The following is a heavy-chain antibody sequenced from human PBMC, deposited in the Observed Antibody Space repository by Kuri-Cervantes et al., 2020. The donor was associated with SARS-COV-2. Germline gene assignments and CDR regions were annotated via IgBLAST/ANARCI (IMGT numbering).Heavy chain of an antibody. CDR3: ARWRGAYDFWSGYDY. Sequence: SETLSLTCTVSGGSISSLNWWSWVRQPPGKGLEWIGEIFHSGSTNYNPSLKSRVTISVDTSKNQFSLKLSSVTAADTAVYYCARWRGAYDFWSGYDYWGQGTLVTVSS. V-gene: IGHV4-4*02. D-gene: IGHD3-3*01. J-gene: IGHJ4*02. CDR1: GGSISSLNW. CDR2: IFHSGST.